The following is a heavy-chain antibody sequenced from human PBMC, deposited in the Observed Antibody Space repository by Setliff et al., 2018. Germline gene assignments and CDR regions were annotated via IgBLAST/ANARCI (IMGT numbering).Heavy chain of an antibody. Sequence: SVKVSCKASGGSFRTSSISWVRQVPGQGLEWMGGIIPILNKPNYAQSFQGRVAITADKSTTTSYMELSGLRSEDTALYFCATDLKFTRFCFGSNCYSGAFEMWGQGTMVTVSS. V-gene: IGHV1-69*10. CDR1: GGSFRTSS. D-gene: IGHD2-21*02. CDR3: ATDLKFTRFCFGSNCYSGAFEM. CDR2: IIPILNKP. J-gene: IGHJ3*02.